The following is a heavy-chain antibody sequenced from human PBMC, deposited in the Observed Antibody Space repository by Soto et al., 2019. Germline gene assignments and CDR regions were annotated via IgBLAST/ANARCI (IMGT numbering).Heavy chain of an antibody. V-gene: IGHV1-18*01. J-gene: IGHJ4*02. CDR3: ARDRLHTTASITFDY. CDR2: ISTYSGNT. Sequence: QVQLVQSGAEVKKPGASVKVSCKASGYTFTTYGISWVRQAPGQGLEWMGWISTYSGNTDYAQSRQGRVTMTTDTSTNTAYMELRSLRSDDTAVYYCARDRLHTTASITFDYWGQGALVTVSS. CDR1: GYTFTTYG. D-gene: IGHD2-21*01.